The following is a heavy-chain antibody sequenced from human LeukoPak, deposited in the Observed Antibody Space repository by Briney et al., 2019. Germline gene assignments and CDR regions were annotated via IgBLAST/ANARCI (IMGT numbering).Heavy chain of an antibody. CDR1: GGTFSSYA. J-gene: IGHJ3*02. V-gene: IGHV1-69*05. CDR2: IIPIFGTA. D-gene: IGHD3-22*01. CDR3: ARELGYYYDSSGQDAFDI. Sequence: LVKVSCKASGGTFSSYAISWVRQAPGQGLEWMGGIIPIFGTANYAQKFQGRVTITTDESTSTAYMELSSLRSEDTAVYYCARELGYYYDSSGQDAFDIWGQGTMVTVSS.